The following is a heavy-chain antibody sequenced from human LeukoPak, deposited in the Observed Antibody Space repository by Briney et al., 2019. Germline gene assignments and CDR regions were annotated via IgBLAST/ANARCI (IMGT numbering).Heavy chain of an antibody. CDR3: ASWAGTAAGFSGPFDY. CDR1: GGSFSGYY. Sequence: PSETLSLTCAVYGGSFSGYYWSWIRQPPGKGLEWLSHISIASTTYYADSVKGRFTISRDNARNSVFLQMASLRAEDTGVYYCASWAGTAAGFSGPFDYWGLGTLVTVSS. CDR2: ISIASTT. J-gene: IGHJ4*02. D-gene: IGHD6-13*01. V-gene: IGHV3-11*01.